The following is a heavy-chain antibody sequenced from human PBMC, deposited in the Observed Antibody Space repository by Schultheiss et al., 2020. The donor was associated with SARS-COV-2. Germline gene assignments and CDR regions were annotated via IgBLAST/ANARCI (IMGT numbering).Heavy chain of an antibody. CDR3: ATCLKWGSWDNYFDY. CDR2: ISSRGSTI. Sequence: GGSLRLSCAASGFAFRDYQMSWIRQAPGKGLEWVSYISSRGSTIYYADSVKGRFTISRDNAKNSLYLQMNTLRAEDTAVYYCATCLKWGSWDNYFDYWGQGTLVTVSS. D-gene: IGHD1-26*01. J-gene: IGHJ4*02. V-gene: IGHV3-11*01. CDR1: GFAFRDYQ.